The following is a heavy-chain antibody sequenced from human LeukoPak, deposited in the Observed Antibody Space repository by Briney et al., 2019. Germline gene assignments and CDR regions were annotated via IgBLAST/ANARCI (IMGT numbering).Heavy chain of an antibody. V-gene: IGHV4-59*08. CDR3: ARQDYGSGRYYRDY. Sequence: SETLSLTCTVSGGSISSYYWSWIRQPPGKGLEWIGYIYYSGSTYYNPSLKSRVTISVDTSKNQFSLKLSSVTAADTAVYYCARQDYGSGRYYRDYWGQGTLVTVSS. CDR2: IYYSGST. D-gene: IGHD3-10*01. CDR1: GGSISSYY. J-gene: IGHJ4*02.